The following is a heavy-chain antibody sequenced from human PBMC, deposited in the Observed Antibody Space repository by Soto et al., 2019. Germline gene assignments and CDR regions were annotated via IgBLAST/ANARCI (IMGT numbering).Heavy chain of an antibody. CDR3: ARGNRAFDY. Sequence: EVQLVESGGGLVQPGGSLRLSCAASGFTFSDYYMDWVRQAPGKRLEWLGRTRNKPNGYTTEYAAYVKGRFTISRDDSKNSLYLQMNTLKIEDTAVYYCARGNRAFDYWGQGTLVTVSS. D-gene: IGHD4-4*01. V-gene: IGHV3-72*01. CDR2: TRNKPNGYTT. CDR1: GFTFSDYY. J-gene: IGHJ4*02.